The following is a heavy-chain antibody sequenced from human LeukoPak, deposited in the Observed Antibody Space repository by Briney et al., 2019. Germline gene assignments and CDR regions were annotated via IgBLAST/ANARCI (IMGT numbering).Heavy chain of an antibody. V-gene: IGHV3-30*18. CDR2: ISYDGKVT. CDR1: GFTFSNFG. D-gene: IGHD3-10*01. J-gene: IGHJ4*02. CDR3: AKERDYRVSTSCDY. Sequence: GGSLRLSCAASGFTFSNFGMHWVRQAPGKGLEWVAVISYDGKVTFCADSVKGRFTISRDNSKNTLYLHMTSLRGGDTALYYCAKERDYRVSTSCDYWGQGTQVTVSS.